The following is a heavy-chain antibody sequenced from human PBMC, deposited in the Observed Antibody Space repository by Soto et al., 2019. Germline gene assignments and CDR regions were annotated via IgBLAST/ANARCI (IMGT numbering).Heavy chain of an antibody. CDR3: ARQRTSVVTQAYFDV. D-gene: IGHD2-21*02. V-gene: IGHV4-39*01. CDR1: GGSVRSGGHY. Sequence: PSETLSLTCTVSGGSVRSGGHYWGWIRQPPGKGLEWIGSIYYSGSTYNNPSLRSRVSMSIDTSKDQFSLKLKSVTAADTALYFCARQRTSVVTQAYFDVWGPGSLVTVSS. J-gene: IGHJ4*02. CDR2: IYYSGST.